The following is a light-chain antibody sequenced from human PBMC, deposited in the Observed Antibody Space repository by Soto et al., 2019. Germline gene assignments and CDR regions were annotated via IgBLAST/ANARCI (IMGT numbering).Light chain of an antibody. J-gene: IGKJ5*01. V-gene: IGKV1-9*01. CDR1: QGISSY. CDR3: QQLNAYPLT. CDR2: GAS. Sequence: DIQVTPSPSFLSASVGDRVTITCRASQGISSYLAWFQQKPGRAPNLLIYGASTLQSGVPSRFSGSGSGTDFTLTISNLQPEDFATYYCQQLNAYPLTFGQGTRLEIK.